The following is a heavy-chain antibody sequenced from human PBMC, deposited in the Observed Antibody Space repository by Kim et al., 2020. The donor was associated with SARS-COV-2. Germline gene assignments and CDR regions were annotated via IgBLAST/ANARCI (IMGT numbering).Heavy chain of an antibody. CDR3: ASDSTPKRLRFLEGMGAFDI. J-gene: IGHJ3*02. CDR1: GFTFSSYA. V-gene: IGHV3-30-3*01. Sequence: GGSLRLSCAASGFTFSSYAMHWVRQAPGKGLEWVAVISYDGSNKYYADSVKGRFTISRDNSKNTLYLQMNSLRAEDTAVYYCASDSTPKRLRFLEGMGAFDIWGQGTMVTVSS. CDR2: ISYDGSNK. D-gene: IGHD3-3*01.